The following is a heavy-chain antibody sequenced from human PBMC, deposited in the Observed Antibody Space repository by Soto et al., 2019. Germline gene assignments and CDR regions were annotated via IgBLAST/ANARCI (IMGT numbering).Heavy chain of an antibody. D-gene: IGHD2-15*01. CDR3: ARGGCSGGSCYRHYYYGMDV. V-gene: IGHV1-2*04. CDR2: INPNSGGT. J-gene: IGHJ6*02. Sequence: ASVKVSCXASGYTFTGYYMHWVRQAPGQGLEWMGWINPNSGGTNYAQKFQGWVTMTRDTSISTAYMELSRLRSDDTAVYYCARGGCSGGSCYRHYYYGMDVWGQGTTVTVSS. CDR1: GYTFTGYY.